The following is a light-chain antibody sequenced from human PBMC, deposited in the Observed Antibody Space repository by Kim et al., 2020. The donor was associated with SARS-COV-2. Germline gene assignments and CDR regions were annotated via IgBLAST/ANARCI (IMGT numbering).Light chain of an antibody. CDR3: CSYAGSTSLEV. J-gene: IGLJ2*01. CDR2: EVN. V-gene: IGLV2-23*02. Sequence: QAVVTQPASVSWSPGQSITISCTGSTSDVGNYNLLSWYQHHPGKAPKLLIYEVNQRPSGVSNRFSGSKSGNTASLTISGLQAEDEADYYCCSYAGSTSLEVFGGATQLSVL. CDR1: TSDVGNYNL.